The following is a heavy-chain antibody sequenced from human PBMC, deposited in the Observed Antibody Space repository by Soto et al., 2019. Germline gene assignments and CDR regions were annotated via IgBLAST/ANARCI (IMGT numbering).Heavy chain of an antibody. CDR1: GGTFSSHA. CDR3: AIGDRSSWIGNH. Sequence: QVHLVQSGAEVTKAGSSVKVSCKASGGTFSSHAFSWVRQAPGQGLEWVGGIIPIFETANYAQEFQGRVIISADESTNTVILGLNNLRSDDTAIYFCAIGDRSSWIGNHWGPGTQVTVS. D-gene: IGHD6-6*01. J-gene: IGHJ4*02. V-gene: IGHV1-69*01. CDR2: IIPIFETA.